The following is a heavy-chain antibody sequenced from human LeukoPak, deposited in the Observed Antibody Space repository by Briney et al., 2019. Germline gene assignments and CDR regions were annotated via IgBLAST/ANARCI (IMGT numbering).Heavy chain of an antibody. V-gene: IGHV1-18*01. CDR3: ARGRFHCSSTSCYVNWFDP. CDR2: ISAYNGNT. D-gene: IGHD2-2*01. J-gene: IGHJ5*02. CDR1: GYTFTSYG. Sequence: ASVKVSCKASGYTFTSYGISWVRQAPGQGLEWMGWISAYNGNTNYAQKLRGRVTMTTDTSTSTAYMELRSLRSDDTAVYYCARGRFHCSSTSCYVNWFDPWGQGTLVTVSS.